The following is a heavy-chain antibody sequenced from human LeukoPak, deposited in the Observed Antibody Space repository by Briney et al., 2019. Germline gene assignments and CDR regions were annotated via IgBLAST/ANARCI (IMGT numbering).Heavy chain of an antibody. CDR2: IIPIFGTA. Sequence: SVKVSCKASGGTFSSYAISWVRQAPGQGLEWMGGIIPIFGTANYAQKFQGRVTITTDESTSTAYMELSSLRSEDTAVYYCARTMVRGVIVGFDYWGQGTLVTVSS. D-gene: IGHD3-10*01. CDR3: ARTMVRGVIVGFDY. V-gene: IGHV1-69*05. J-gene: IGHJ4*02. CDR1: GGTFSSYA.